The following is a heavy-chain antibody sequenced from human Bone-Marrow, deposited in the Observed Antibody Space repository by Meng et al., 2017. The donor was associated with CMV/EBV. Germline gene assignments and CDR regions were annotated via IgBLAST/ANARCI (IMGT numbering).Heavy chain of an antibody. V-gene: IGHV4-59*01. CDR3: ARRGWSYFDY. D-gene: IGHD3-3*01. CDR1: GGSISSYY. J-gene: IGHJ4*02. Sequence: SETLSLTCTVSGGSISSYYWSWIRQPPGKGLEWIGYIYYSGSTNYNPSLKSRVTISVDTSKNQFSLKVRSVTAADTAVYYCARRGWSYFDYWGQGTLVTVSS. CDR2: IYYSGST.